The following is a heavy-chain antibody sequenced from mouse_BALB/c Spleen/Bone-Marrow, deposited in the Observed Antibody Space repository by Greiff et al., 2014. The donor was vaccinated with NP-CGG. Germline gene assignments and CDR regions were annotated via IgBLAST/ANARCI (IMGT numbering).Heavy chain of an antibody. J-gene: IGHJ4*01. V-gene: IGHV5-6-5*01. CDR1: GFTFSSYA. CDR2: ISSGGST. Sequence: EVMLVESGGGLVKPGGSLKLSCAASGFTFSSYAMSWVRQTPEKRLEWVASISSGGSTYYPDSVKGRFTISRDNARNILYLQMSSLRSEDTAMYYWARYDYDGAYAMDYWGQGTSVTVSS. D-gene: IGHD2-4*01. CDR3: ARYDYDGAYAMDY.